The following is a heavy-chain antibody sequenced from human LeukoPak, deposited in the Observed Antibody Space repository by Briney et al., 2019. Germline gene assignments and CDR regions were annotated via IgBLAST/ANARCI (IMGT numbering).Heavy chain of an antibody. V-gene: IGHV1-8*01. D-gene: IGHD6-13*01. J-gene: IGHJ4*02. CDR2: MNPNSGNT. Sequence: ASVKVSCKASGYTFTSYDINWVRQATGQGLEWMGWMNPNSGNTGYAQKFQGRVTMTRNTSISTAYMELSSLRSEDTAVYYCARRGSSWYDFDYWGQGTLVTVSS. CDR3: ARRGSSWYDFDY. CDR1: GYTFTSYD.